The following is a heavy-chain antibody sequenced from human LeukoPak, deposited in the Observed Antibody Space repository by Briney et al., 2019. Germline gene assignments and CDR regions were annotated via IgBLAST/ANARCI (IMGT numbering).Heavy chain of an antibody. CDR2: IIPIFGTA. Sequence: ASVKVSCKASGGTFSSYAISWVRQAPGQGLEWMGGIIPIFGTANYAQKFQGRVTITADESTSTAYMELSSLRAEDTAVYYCARGGVDFGVVMPFDYWGQGTLVTVSS. J-gene: IGHJ4*02. CDR1: GGTFSSYA. CDR3: ARGGVDFGVVMPFDY. D-gene: IGHD3-3*01. V-gene: IGHV1-69*13.